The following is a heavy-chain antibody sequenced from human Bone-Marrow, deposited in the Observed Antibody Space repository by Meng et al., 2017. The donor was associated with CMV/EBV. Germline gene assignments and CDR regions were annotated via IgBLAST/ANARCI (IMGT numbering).Heavy chain of an antibody. J-gene: IGHJ6*02. CDR2: IRSKANSYAT. D-gene: IGHD3-10*01. V-gene: IGHV3-73*01. Sequence: GESLKISCAASGFTFSGSAMHWVRQASGKGLEWVGRIRSKANSYATAYAASVKGRFTISRDDSKNTAYLQMNSPKTEDTAVYYCTRITMVRGVITTRSGMDVWGQGTTVTVSS. CDR3: TRITMVRGVITTRSGMDV. CDR1: GFTFSGSA.